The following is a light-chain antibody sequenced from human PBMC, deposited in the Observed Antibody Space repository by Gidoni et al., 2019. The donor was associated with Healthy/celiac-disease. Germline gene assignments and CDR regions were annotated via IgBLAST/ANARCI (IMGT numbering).Light chain of an antibody. CDR1: SSNIGAGYD. Sequence: QSVLTQPPSVSGAPGPRVTISCTGSSSNIGAGYDVHWYQQLPGTAPKLLIYGNSNRPSGVPDRFSGSKSGTSASLAITGLQAEDEADYYCQSYDSSLSDSVVFGGGTKLTVL. V-gene: IGLV1-40*01. J-gene: IGLJ2*01. CDR3: QSYDSSLSDSVV. CDR2: GNS.